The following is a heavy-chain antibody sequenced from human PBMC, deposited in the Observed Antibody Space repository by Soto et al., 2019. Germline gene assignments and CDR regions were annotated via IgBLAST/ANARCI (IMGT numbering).Heavy chain of an antibody. CDR3: ARGLSSSAYLDY. V-gene: IGHV4-39*01. CDR1: GGPISSSGDY. D-gene: IGHD6-19*01. J-gene: IGHJ4*02. Sequence: QLQLQESGPGLVKPSETLSLTCTVTGGPISSSGDYWGWVRQTPGKGLEWIGTISNSGSTYYNPSVMSRVTISVDTSKKQFSLRLISVTAADTAVHYCARGLSSSAYLDYWGQGTLVTVSS. CDR2: ISNSGST.